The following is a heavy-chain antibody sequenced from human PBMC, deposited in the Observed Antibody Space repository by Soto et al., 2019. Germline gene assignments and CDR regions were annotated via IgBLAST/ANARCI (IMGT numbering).Heavy chain of an antibody. CDR3: AREKDIVVVPAAILEFDI. CDR2: ISSSGSTI. V-gene: IGHV3-48*03. J-gene: IGHJ3*02. D-gene: IGHD2-2*02. CDR1: GFTFSSYE. Sequence: EVQLVESGGGLVQPGGSLRLSCAASGFTFSSYEMNWVRQAPGKGLEWVSYISSSGSTIYYADSVKGRFTISRDNAKNSLYLQMNSLRAEDTAVYYCAREKDIVVVPAAILEFDIWGQGTMVTVSS.